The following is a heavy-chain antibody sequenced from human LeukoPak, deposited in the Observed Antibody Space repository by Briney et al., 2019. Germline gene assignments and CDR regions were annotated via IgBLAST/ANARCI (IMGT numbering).Heavy chain of an antibody. CDR2: ISYDGSNK. J-gene: IGHJ5*02. Sequence: GGSLRLSCAASGFTFSTYGMQWVRQAPGKGLKWVAMISYDGSNKHYADSVKGRFTISRDNSKNTLYLQMGSLRAEDMAVYYCARSTSWGQGTLVTVSS. V-gene: IGHV3-30*03. CDR3: ARSTS. CDR1: GFTFSTYG.